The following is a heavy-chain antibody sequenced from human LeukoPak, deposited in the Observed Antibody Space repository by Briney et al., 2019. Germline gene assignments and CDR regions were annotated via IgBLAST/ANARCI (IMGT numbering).Heavy chain of an antibody. CDR2: IYYSGST. D-gene: IGHD3-22*01. V-gene: IGHV4-39*02. Sequence: SETLSLTCTVSGGSISSSSYYWGWIRQPPGKGLEWIGSIYYSGSTYYNPSLKSRVTISVDTSKNQFSLKLSSVTAADTAVYYCAREATGHSSGYYRGARGPGYYFDYWGQGTLVTVSS. J-gene: IGHJ4*02. CDR3: AREATGHSSGYYRGARGPGYYFDY. CDR1: GGSISSSSYY.